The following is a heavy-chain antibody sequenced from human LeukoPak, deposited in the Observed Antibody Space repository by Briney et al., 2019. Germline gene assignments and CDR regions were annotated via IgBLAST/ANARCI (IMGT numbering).Heavy chain of an antibody. Sequence: QTSETLSLTCTVSGGSISSSSYYWGWTRQPPGNGLEWVASIGQDGSENYYVDSVKGRFTISRDNARNSPYLQMNSLRVEDTAVYYCARGGGWYFDYWGQGALITASS. CDR3: ARGGGWYFDY. J-gene: IGHJ4*02. V-gene: IGHV3-7*01. CDR2: IGQDGSEN. CDR1: GGSISSSSYY. D-gene: IGHD6-19*01.